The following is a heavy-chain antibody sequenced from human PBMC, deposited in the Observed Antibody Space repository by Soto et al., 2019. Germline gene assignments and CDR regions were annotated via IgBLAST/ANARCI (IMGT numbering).Heavy chain of an antibody. CDR3: ATLAVVAAPFDY. Sequence: SVKVSCKASGGTFSSYTISWVRQAPGQGLEWMGRIIPILGIANYAQKFQGRVTITADKSTSTAYMELSSLRSEDTAVYYCATLAVVAAPFDYWGQGTLVTVSS. CDR1: GGTFSSYT. CDR2: IIPILGIA. J-gene: IGHJ4*02. V-gene: IGHV1-69*02. D-gene: IGHD2-15*01.